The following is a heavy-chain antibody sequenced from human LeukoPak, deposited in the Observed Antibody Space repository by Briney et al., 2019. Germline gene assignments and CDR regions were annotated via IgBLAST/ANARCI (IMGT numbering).Heavy chain of an antibody. Sequence: GGSPRLSCAASGFTVSSNYMSWVRQAPGKGLEWVSVIYSGGSTYYADSVKGRITISRDNSKNTLYLQMNSLRVEDTAVYYCARDPAFNNIWTYNWFDPWGQGTLVTVSS. V-gene: IGHV3-66*02. CDR1: GFTVSSNY. CDR3: ARDPAFNNIWTYNWFDP. J-gene: IGHJ5*02. D-gene: IGHD1-1*01. CDR2: IYSGGST.